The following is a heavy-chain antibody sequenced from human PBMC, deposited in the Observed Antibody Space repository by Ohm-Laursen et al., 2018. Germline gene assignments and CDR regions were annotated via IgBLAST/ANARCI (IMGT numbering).Heavy chain of an antibody. CDR1: GFTFSSYG. J-gene: IGHJ4*02. V-gene: IGHV3-30*18. Sequence: SLRLSCTASGFTFSSYGVHWVRQAPGKGLEWVAVISYDGSNKYYADSVKGRFTISRDNSKNTLYLQMNSLRAEDTAVYYCAKDSDFWSGYIDYWGQGTLVTVSS. CDR2: ISYDGSNK. D-gene: IGHD3-3*01. CDR3: AKDSDFWSGYIDY.